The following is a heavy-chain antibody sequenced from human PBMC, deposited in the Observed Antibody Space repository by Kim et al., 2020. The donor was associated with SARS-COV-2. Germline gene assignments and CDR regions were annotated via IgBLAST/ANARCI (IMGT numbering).Heavy chain of an antibody. CDR3: ATPGGGA. CDR2: ISGSGSGT. J-gene: IGHJ5*02. V-gene: IGHV3-23*01. CDR1: GFSFSNYA. D-gene: IGHD2-15*01. Sequence: GGSLRLSCAASGFTASGFSFSNYAMTWVRQAPGKGLEWVSGISGSGSGTYYADSVKGRSTISRDNSKKMLYLQMNSLIAEDTALDFCATPGGGAWGQGTL.